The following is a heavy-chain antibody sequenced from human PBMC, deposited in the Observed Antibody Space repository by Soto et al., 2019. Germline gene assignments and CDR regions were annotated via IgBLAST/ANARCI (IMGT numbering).Heavy chain of an antibody. CDR2: IGTAGDT. J-gene: IGHJ6*02. CDR3: ARVDPDYGDYYYYGMDV. CDR1: GFTFSSYD. D-gene: IGHD4-17*01. V-gene: IGHV3-13*01. Sequence: GGSLRLSCAASGFTFSSYDMHWVRQATGKGLEWVSAIGTAGDTYYPGSVKGRFTISRENAKNSLYLQMNSLRAEDTAVYYCARVDPDYGDYYYYGMDVWGQGTTVTVSS.